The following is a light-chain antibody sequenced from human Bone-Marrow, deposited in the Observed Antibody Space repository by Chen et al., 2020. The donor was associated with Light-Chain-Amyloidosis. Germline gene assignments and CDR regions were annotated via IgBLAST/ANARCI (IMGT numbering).Light chain of an antibody. Sequence: SYELTQPPSVSVSPGQTARLTCSEDDLPTKYAYWYQQKPGQAPVLVIHRETERPSGISERFSGSSAGTTATLTISGVQAEDEADYHCQSADSSGTYEVIFGGGTKLTVL. CDR1: DLPTKY. J-gene: IGLJ2*01. CDR3: QSADSSGTYEVI. V-gene: IGLV3-25*03. CDR2: RET.